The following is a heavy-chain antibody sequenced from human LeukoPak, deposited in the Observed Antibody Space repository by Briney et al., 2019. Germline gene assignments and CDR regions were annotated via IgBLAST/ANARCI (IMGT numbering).Heavy chain of an antibody. CDR2: IYYSGST. V-gene: IGHV4-59*01. CDR3: ARDRGHYDILTGYYPAGAFDI. D-gene: IGHD3-9*01. Sequence: NASETLSLTCTVSGGSISSYYWSWIRQPPGKGLEWIGYIYYSGSTNYNPSLKSRVTISVDTSKNQFSLKLSSVTAADTAVYYCARDRGHYDILTGYYPAGAFDIWGQGTKVTVSS. J-gene: IGHJ3*02. CDR1: GGSISSYY.